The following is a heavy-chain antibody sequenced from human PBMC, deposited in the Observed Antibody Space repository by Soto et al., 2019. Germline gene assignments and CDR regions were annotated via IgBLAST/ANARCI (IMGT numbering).Heavy chain of an antibody. V-gene: IGHV2-5*02. D-gene: IGHD3-10*01. CDR2: IYWDDDK. Sequence: QITLKESGPTLVKPTQTLTLTCTFSGFSLSTSGVGVGWIRQPPGKALEWLALIYWDDDKRYSPSLKSRLTITKDTSKNQVVLTMTNMDPMDTATYYCAHRDGGLTHFDYWGQGTLVTVSS. CDR1: GFSLSTSGVG. CDR3: AHRDGGLTHFDY. J-gene: IGHJ4*02.